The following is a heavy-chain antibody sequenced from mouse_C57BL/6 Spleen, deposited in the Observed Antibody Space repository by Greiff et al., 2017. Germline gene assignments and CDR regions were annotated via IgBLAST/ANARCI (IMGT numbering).Heavy chain of an antibody. V-gene: IGHV7-3*01. J-gene: IGHJ4*01. CDR2: IRNKANGYPT. CDR1: GFTFTDYY. Sequence: EVKVEESGGGLVQPGGSLSLSCAASGFTFTDYYMSWVRQPPGKALEWLGFIRNKANGYPTEYSASVKGRFTISRDTSQSILYLQMNALRAEDSATYYCARSGPYYAMDYWGQGTSVTVSS. CDR3: ARSGPYYAMDY.